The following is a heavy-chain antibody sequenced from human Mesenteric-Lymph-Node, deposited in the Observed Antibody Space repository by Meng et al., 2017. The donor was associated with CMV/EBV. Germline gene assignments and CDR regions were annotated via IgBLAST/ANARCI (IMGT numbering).Heavy chain of an antibody. V-gene: IGHV3-74*01. J-gene: IGHJ6*02. Sequence: GESLKISCAASGFTFGAYWMSWVRQAPGKGLVWVSRINSDGSVTNYADSVKGRFTISRDNAKNTLYLQMNSLRAEDTAVYYCVRDWSREYFYYYGMDVWGQGTTVTVSS. CDR3: VRDWSREYFYYYGMDV. CDR1: GFTFGAYW. CDR2: INSDGSVT.